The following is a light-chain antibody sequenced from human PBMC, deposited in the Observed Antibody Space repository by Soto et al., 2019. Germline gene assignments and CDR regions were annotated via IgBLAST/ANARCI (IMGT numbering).Light chain of an antibody. CDR3: QQYGSSPVLT. CDR1: QSVSRSY. CDR2: GAS. Sequence: EIVLTQSPGTLSLSPGERATLSCRASQSVSRSYLAWYPQKPGQAPRLLIYGASSRATGIPDRFSGSGSGRDFTLNISRLEPEDFAVYYCQQYGSSPVLTFGGGTKVEIK. J-gene: IGKJ4*01. V-gene: IGKV3-20*01.